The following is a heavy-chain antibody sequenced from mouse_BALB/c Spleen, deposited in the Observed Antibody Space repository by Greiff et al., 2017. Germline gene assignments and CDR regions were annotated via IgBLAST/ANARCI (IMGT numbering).Heavy chain of an antibody. CDR1: GFPFSSFG. V-gene: IGHV5-17*02. Sequence: EVQLVEPGGGLVQPGGSRKLSCAASGFPFSSFGMHWVGQAPEKGLEWVAYVSSGSSTIYYADTVKGRFTISRDNPKNTLFLQMTSLRPEDTAMYCCARGGYGNYGYAMDYWGQGTSVTVSS. CDR3: ARGGYGNYGYAMDY. D-gene: IGHD2-1*01. CDR2: VSSGSSTI. J-gene: IGHJ4*01.